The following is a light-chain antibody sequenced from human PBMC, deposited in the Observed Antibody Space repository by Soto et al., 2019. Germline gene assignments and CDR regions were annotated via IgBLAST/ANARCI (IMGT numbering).Light chain of an antibody. CDR2: DAS. CDR3: QQRSIWPLT. J-gene: IGKJ4*01. Sequence: EIVLTQSPGNLSLSPGERATLSCRASQSINSYLAWYQQKPGQAPRLLIYDASNRATGIPARFSGSGSGADFTLTISSLEPEDFAVYYCQQRSIWPLTFGGGTKVDI. CDR1: QSINSY. V-gene: IGKV3-11*01.